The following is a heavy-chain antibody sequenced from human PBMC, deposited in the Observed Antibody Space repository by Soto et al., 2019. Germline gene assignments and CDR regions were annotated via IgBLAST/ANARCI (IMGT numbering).Heavy chain of an antibody. Sequence: QVQLQESGPGLVKPSQTLSLTCTVSGGSISSGGYYWSWIRQHPGKGLEWIGYIYYSGSTYYNPSLKSRVTISVDTSKNQFSLKLSSVAAADTAVYYCARGYSYGLFPSYYFDYWGQGTLVTVSS. CDR2: IYYSGST. V-gene: IGHV4-31*03. CDR1: GGSISSGGYY. J-gene: IGHJ4*02. D-gene: IGHD5-18*01. CDR3: ARGYSYGLFPSYYFDY.